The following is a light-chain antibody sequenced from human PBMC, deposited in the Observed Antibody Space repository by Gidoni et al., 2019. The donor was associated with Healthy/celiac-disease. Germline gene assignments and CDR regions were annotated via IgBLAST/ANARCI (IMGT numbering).Light chain of an antibody. CDR3: AAWDDSLSGRV. V-gene: IGLV1-47*01. CDR2: RNN. CDR1: SSNIGSNY. J-gene: IGLJ1*01. Sequence: HSALTQPPSPSGTLRPRVTISCSGSSSNIGSNYVYWYQQLPGTAPKLLIYRNNQRPSGVPDRFSGSKSGTSASLAISGLRSEDEADYYCAAWDDSLSGRVFGTGTKVTVL.